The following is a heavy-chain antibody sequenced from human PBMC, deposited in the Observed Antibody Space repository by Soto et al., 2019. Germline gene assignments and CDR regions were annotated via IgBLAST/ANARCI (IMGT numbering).Heavy chain of an antibody. CDR1: GVTFEDSV. J-gene: IGHJ3*02. D-gene: IGHD6-13*01. Sequence: GGSLRLSCEGTGVTFEDSVMEWVRLAPGKGLEWVAGISWNSDVKQYAESVKGRFTISRDNAKNSLYLQMNSLRDEDTAVYYCARQGSWYRGGAFDIWGQGTLVTVS. V-gene: IGHV3-9*01. CDR2: ISWNSDVK. CDR3: ARQGSWYRGGAFDI.